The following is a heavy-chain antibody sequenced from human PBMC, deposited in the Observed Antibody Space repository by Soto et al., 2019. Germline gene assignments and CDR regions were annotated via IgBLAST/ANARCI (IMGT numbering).Heavy chain of an antibody. Sequence: SETLSLTCTVSGGPISSSYWTWIRQPPGKGLEWIGYIYYSGSTNYNPSLKSRVTISVDTSKNQFSLKLSSVTAADTAVYFCARDPGVVFSHWFDPWGQGTLVTVSS. J-gene: IGHJ5*02. CDR3: ARDPGVVFSHWFDP. CDR2: IYYSGST. V-gene: IGHV4-59*01. CDR1: GGPISSSY. D-gene: IGHD2-2*01.